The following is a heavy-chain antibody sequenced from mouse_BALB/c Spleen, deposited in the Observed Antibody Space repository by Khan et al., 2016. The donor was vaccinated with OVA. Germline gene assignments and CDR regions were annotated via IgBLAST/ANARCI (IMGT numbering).Heavy chain of an antibody. CDR3: ASSASYWCFDV. J-gene: IGHJ1*01. D-gene: IGHD6-1*01. Sequence: QIQLVQSGPELKKPGETVKISCKASGYTFTNFGMNWVKQAPGKGLKWMGWINTYTGEPTYADDFKGRFAFSLDTSDNTAYLQLNSLKNEDTATYFCASSASYWCFDVWGAGTTVTVSA. CDR1: GYTFTNFG. CDR2: INTYTGEP. V-gene: IGHV9-3-1*01.